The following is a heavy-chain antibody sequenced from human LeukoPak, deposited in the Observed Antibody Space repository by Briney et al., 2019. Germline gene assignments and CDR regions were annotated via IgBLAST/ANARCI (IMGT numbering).Heavy chain of an antibody. CDR1: GFTFSSYG. J-gene: IGHJ5*02. CDR3: AKDDYSIDWFDP. D-gene: IGHD4-11*01. CDR2: IRYDGSNK. Sequence: PGGSLRLSCAASGFTFSSYGMHWVRQARGKGLEWVAFIRYDGSNKYYADSVKGRFTISRDNSKNTLYLQMNSLRAEDTAVYYCAKDDYSIDWFDPWGQGTLVTVSS. V-gene: IGHV3-30*02.